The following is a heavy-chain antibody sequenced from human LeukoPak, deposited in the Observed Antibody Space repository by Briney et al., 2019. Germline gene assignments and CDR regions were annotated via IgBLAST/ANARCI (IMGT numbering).Heavy chain of an antibody. J-gene: IGHJ6*02. D-gene: IGHD3-22*01. CDR2: IKQDESEK. Sequence: GGSLRLSCVASGFTLGTFWMTWVRQAPGKGLEWVANIKQDESEKYYVDSVKGRFTISRDNVKNTLYLQMNNLRGEDTAVYYCARIYSSLVGMDVWGQGTTVTVSS. V-gene: IGHV3-7*01. CDR3: ARIYSSLVGMDV. CDR1: GFTLGTFW.